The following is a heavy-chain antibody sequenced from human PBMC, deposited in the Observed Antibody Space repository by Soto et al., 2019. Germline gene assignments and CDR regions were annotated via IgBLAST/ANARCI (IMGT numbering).Heavy chain of an antibody. CDR3: ARDKDRQQLGGNYDFGLDV. Sequence: QVQLVQSGAEVTKPGSSVTVSCKASGGTFGNSAISWVRQAPGQGLEWMGGIIPIFPTPDYAQKFQGRVTISADESTTTAYIELPGPRSEDTAVYFWARDKDRQQLGGNYDFGLDVWGQGTTVSVSS. CDR1: GGTFGNSA. CDR2: IIPIFPTP. D-gene: IGHD3-3*02. V-gene: IGHV1-69*12. J-gene: IGHJ6*02.